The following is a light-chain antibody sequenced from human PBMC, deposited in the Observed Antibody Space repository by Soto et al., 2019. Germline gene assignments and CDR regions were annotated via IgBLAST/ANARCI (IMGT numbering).Light chain of an antibody. CDR3: QQRSNWPT. CDR1: QSVSNNY. Sequence: EIVLTQSPGTLSLSPGERATLSCRASQSVSNNYLAWYQQKPGQAPRLLIYGVSSRATGIPARFSGSGSGTDFTLTISSLEPEDFAVYYCQQRSNWPTFGQGTRLEI. V-gene: IGKV3D-20*02. CDR2: GVS. J-gene: IGKJ5*01.